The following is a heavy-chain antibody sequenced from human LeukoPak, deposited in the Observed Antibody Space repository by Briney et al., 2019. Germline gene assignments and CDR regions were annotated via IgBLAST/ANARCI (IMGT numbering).Heavy chain of an antibody. CDR3: AKDSRFTVIDY. CDR1: GFTFSSYA. V-gene: IGHV3-23*01. D-gene: IGHD4-17*01. J-gene: IGHJ4*02. CDR2: ISGSGGST. Sequence: PGGSLRLPCVASGFTFSSYAMSWVRQAPGKGLEWVSTISGSGGSTYYADSVKGRFTISRDNSKNTLYLQMNSLRAEDTAVYYCAKDSRFTVIDYWGQGTLVTVSS.